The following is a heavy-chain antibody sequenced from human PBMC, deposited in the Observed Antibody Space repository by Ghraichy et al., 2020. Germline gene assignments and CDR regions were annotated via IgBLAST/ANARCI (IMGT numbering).Heavy chain of an antibody. J-gene: IGHJ4*02. Sequence: GGSLRLSCAASGFTFSDYYMSWFRQAPGKGLEWVSYISSSGSTKYYADSMKGRFTISRDNAKNSLYLQMNSLRAEDTAVYSCVRVRGSYSFDYWGQGTLVTVSS. CDR3: VRVRGSYSFDY. D-gene: IGHD1-26*01. V-gene: IGHV3-11*01. CDR2: ISSSGSTK. CDR1: GFTFSDYY.